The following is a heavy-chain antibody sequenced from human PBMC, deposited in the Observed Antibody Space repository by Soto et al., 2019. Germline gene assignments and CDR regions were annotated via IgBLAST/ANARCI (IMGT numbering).Heavy chain of an antibody. CDR2: IRGKAYGGTT. V-gene: IGHV3-49*04. CDR1: GFTFGDYA. D-gene: IGHD3-10*01. Sequence: HLGGSLRLSCSASGFTFGDYAMSWVRQAPGKGLEWVGFIRGKAYGGTTEYAASVEGRFTISRDDSTSIAYLQMSSLKTDDTAVYYCTRDGDYYVSVTYGYFDYWGQGTLVTVSS. CDR3: TRDGDYYVSVTYGYFDY. J-gene: IGHJ4*02.